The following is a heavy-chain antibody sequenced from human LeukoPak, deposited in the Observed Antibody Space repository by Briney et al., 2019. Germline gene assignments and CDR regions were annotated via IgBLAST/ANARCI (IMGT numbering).Heavy chain of an antibody. Sequence: GGSLRLSCAASGFTFSSYAMSWVRQAPGKGLEWVSAISGSGGSTYYADSVKGRFTISRDSSKNTLYLQMNGLRAEDTAVYYCAKTSKEVVLGDAFDIWGQGTMVTVSS. V-gene: IGHV3-23*01. CDR3: AKTSKEVVLGDAFDI. CDR2: ISGSGGST. D-gene: IGHD4/OR15-4a*01. J-gene: IGHJ3*02. CDR1: GFTFSSYA.